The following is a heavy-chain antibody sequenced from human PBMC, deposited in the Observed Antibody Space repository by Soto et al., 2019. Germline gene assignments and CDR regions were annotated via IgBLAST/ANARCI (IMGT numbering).Heavy chain of an antibody. CDR2: IIPVFGTA. CDR3: ARGDATKIVVTTYYAMDV. CDR1: GGSLSNYG. D-gene: IGHD4-17*01. V-gene: IGHV1-69*12. Sequence: QVQLVQSRAEVKKPGSSVKVSCKASGGSLSNYGISWVRQAPGQGLEWMGGIIPVFGTANYAQKFQGRVTITADESTNIVYMDVTSLRSEDTAVYYCARGDATKIVVTTYYAMDVWGQGTTVTVSS. J-gene: IGHJ6*02.